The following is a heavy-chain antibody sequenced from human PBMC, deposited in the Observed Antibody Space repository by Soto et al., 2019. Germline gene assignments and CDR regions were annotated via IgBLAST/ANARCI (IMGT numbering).Heavy chain of an antibody. Sequence: SETLSLTCTVSCGSISSSTYYWGWIRQPPGKGLEWIGNIYYTGSTYNNPSLKSRVTISVDTSKSHFSLKLSSVTAADTAVYYCARRLIVAGVGYFDYWGQGILVTVSS. V-gene: IGHV4-39*02. CDR3: ARRLIVAGVGYFDY. CDR1: CGSISSSTYY. CDR2: IYYTGST. D-gene: IGHD5-12*01. J-gene: IGHJ4*02.